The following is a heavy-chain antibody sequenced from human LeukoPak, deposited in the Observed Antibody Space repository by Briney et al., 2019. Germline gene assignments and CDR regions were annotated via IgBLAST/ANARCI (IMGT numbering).Heavy chain of an antibody. CDR1: GFTVSSNY. D-gene: IGHD3-10*01. CDR3: AREDFHGSGSYLDY. Sequence: PGGSLRLSCAASGFTVSSNYMSWVRQSPGKGLEWVSVIYSGGSTYYADSVKVRFTISRDNSKNTLYLQMNSLRAEDTAVYYCAREDFHGSGSYLDYWGQGALVTVSS. V-gene: IGHV3-53*01. J-gene: IGHJ4*02. CDR2: IYSGGST.